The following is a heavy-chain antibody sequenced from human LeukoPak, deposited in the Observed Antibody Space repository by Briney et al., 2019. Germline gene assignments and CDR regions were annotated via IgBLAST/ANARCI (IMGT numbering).Heavy chain of an antibody. J-gene: IGHJ5*02. CDR3: ARGNFYGVRNQYLWFDL. D-gene: IGHD2-2*01. CDR2: ISHSATS. Sequence: PSETLSLTCAVYGGPFRGFFWSWIRQAPGKGLEWLGEISHSATSKHSPSLKSRITISLDTSRSQFSLRLTSVTAADTAVYYFARGNFYGVRNQYLWFDLWGQGTLVTVSS. CDR1: GGPFRGFF. V-gene: IGHV4-34*01.